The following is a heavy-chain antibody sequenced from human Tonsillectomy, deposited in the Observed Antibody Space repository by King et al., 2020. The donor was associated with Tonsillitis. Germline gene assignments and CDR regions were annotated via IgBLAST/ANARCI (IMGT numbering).Heavy chain of an antibody. CDR3: AGADYYDTSRTPDY. V-gene: IGHV3-33*05. J-gene: IGHJ4*02. CDR2: ISYDGSNK. Sequence: VQLVESGGGVVQPGRSLRLSCAASGFTFSTYGIHWVRQAPGKGLEWVALISYDGSNKYYADPVRGRFTISRDTSKNTVYLQMNSLRADDTAVYYCAGADYYDTSRTPDYWGQGTLLTVSS. D-gene: IGHD3-22*01. CDR1: GFTFSTYG.